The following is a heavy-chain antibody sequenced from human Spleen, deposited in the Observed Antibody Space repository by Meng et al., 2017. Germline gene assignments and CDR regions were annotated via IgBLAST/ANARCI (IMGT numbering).Heavy chain of an antibody. J-gene: IGHJ4*02. CDR3: ARGPTTMAHDFDC. D-gene: IGHD4-11*01. CDR1: GGSFSDYY. CDR2: INHSGST. V-gene: IGHV4-34*01. Sequence: QVQLQQWGAVLLKPSETLSPPCVVSGGSFSDYYWSWIRQPPGKGLEWIGEINHSGSTNYNPSLESRATISVDTSQNNLSLKLSSVTAADSAVYYCARGPTTMAHDFDCWGQGTLVTVSS.